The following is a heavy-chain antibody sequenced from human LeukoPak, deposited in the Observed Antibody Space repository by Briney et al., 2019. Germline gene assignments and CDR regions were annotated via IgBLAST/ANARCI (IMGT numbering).Heavy chain of an antibody. CDR2: ISGSGGST. Sequence: PGGSLRLSCAASGFTFSSYAMSWVRQAPRKGQEWVSAISGSGGSTYYADSVKGRFTISRDNSKNTLYLQMNSLRAEGTTLYYCAKDGQYYFDYWGQGTPVTVSS. J-gene: IGHJ4*02. V-gene: IGHV3-23*01. CDR1: GFTFSSYA. CDR3: AKDGQYYFDY.